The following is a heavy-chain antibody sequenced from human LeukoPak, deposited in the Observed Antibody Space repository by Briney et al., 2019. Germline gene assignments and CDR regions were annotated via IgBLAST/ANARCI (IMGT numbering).Heavy chain of an antibody. CDR3: ARDRVGQQLVGRNYYYYYMDV. Sequence: PSETLSLTCTVSGGYISSYSWSWIRQPPGKGLEWIGYIYYSGSTNYNPSLKSRVTISVDTSKNQFSLKLRSVTAADTAVYYCARDRVGQQLVGRNYYYYYMDVWGKGTTVTTSS. V-gene: IGHV4-59*01. CDR1: GGYISSYS. J-gene: IGHJ6*03. CDR2: IYYSGST. D-gene: IGHD6-13*01.